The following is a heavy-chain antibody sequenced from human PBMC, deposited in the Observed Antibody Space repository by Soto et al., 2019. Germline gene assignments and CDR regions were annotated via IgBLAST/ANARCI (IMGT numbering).Heavy chain of an antibody. D-gene: IGHD3-3*01. CDR1: GFTFSNAW. CDR3: WGFVDDFWSGYSAPWYCYGMDV. CDR2: IKSKTDGGTT. V-gene: IGHV3-15*01. Sequence: GGSLRLSCAASGFTFSNAWMSWVRQAPGKGLEWVGRIKSKTDGGTTDYAAPVKGRFTISRDDSKNTLYRQMNSLKTEDTAVYYCWGFVDDFWSGYSAPWYCYGMDVWGQGTTVTVSS. J-gene: IGHJ6*02.